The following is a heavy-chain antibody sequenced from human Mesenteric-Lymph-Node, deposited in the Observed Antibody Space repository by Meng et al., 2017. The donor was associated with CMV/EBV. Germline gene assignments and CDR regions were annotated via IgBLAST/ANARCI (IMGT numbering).Heavy chain of an antibody. CDR1: GGSISSSSYY. V-gene: IGHV4-39*01. D-gene: IGHD5-18*01. J-gene: IGHJ4*02. CDR3: ARLPRTAMVFDY. CDR2: IYYSGST. Sequence: LETLSLTCTVSGGSISSSSYYWGWIRQPPGKGLEWIGSIYYSGSTYYNPSLKSRVTISVDTSKNQFSLKLSSVTAADTAVYYCARLPRTAMVFDYWGQGTLVTVSS.